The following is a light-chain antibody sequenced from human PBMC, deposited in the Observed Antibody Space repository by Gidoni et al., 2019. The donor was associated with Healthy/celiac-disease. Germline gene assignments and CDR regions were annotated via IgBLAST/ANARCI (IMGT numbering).Light chain of an antibody. CDR2: NAS. Sequence: EIVLTQSPATLSLSPWERATLSCRASQSVSSYLAWYQQQPDQAHRLLIYNASNMTTGIPTRVRFSGCGTDFAFTISSLGLEALAVDDCQRRRNRHSLTFGGGTKVEIK. CDR1: QSVSSY. J-gene: IGKJ4*01. CDR3: QRRRNRHSLT. V-gene: IGKV3-11*01.